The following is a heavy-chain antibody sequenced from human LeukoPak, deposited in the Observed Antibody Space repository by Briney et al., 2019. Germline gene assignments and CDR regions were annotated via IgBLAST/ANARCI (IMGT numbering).Heavy chain of an antibody. CDR2: ILQGGVT. D-gene: IGHD1-26*01. Sequence: SETLSLTCGVSGGSFSNYIWSWVRQPPGKGLEWIGEILQGGVTNYNSSLKSRVTMSMDTSKNQFHLGLTSVTAADAGQYFCARGGRGTYMRHWGQGILVTVSS. CDR3: ARGGRGTYMRH. CDR1: GGSFSNYI. J-gene: IGHJ4*02. V-gene: IGHV4-34*01.